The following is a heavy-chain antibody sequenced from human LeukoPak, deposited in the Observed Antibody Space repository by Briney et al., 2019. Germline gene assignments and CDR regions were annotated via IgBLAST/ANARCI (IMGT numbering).Heavy chain of an antibody. V-gene: IGHV3-9*01. CDR1: GFTFDDYA. CDR3: AKEAAGPYFDY. Sequence: GGSLRLSCAASGFTFDDYAMHWVRQAPGKGLEWVSGISWNSGSIGYADSVKGRFTISRDNAKNSLYLQMNSLRAEDTALYYCAKEAAGPYFDYWGQGTLVTVSS. CDR2: ISWNSGSI. J-gene: IGHJ4*02. D-gene: IGHD6-25*01.